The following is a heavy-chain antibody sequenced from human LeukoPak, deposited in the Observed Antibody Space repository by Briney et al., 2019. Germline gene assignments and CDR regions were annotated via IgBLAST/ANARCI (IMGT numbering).Heavy chain of an antibody. J-gene: IGHJ4*02. Sequence: SETLSLTCAVSGDSVSSSNYYWSWIRQPPGKGLEWIGYIYYGGNTNYNPSLQSRVTISVDTSKSQFSLKLSSVTAADTAVYYCARLYDSSGYYYYDYWGQGTLVTVSS. V-gene: IGHV4-61*01. CDR2: IYYGGNT. CDR3: ARLYDSSGYYYYDY. D-gene: IGHD3-22*01. CDR1: GDSVSSSNYY.